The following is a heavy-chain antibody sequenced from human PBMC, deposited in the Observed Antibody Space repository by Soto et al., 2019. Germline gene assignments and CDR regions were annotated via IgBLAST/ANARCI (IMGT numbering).Heavy chain of an antibody. J-gene: IGHJ3*02. V-gene: IGHV4-4*02. CDR2: IYHSGST. CDR1: SGSISSSNW. Sequence: QVQLQESGPGLLKPSGTLSLTCAVSSGSISSSNWWSWVRQPPGKGLEWIGEIYHSGSTNYNPSLKSRVTISVDKSKNQFSLKLSSVTAADTAVYYCARVMNDFWSGYPDDAFDIWGQGQWSPSLQ. D-gene: IGHD3-3*01. CDR3: ARVMNDFWSGYPDDAFDI.